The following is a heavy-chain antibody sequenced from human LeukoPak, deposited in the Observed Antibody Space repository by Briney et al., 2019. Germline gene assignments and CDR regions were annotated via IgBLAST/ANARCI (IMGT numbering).Heavy chain of an antibody. D-gene: IGHD3-9*01. Sequence: GGSLRLSCAASGFTFSSYVNWVRQAPGKGLEWVSSISSTSSYIYYADSVKGRFTISRDNAKNSLYLQMNSLRAHDTAVYYCARGQSRYFDWYLGFFDYWGQGTLVTVSS. V-gene: IGHV3-21*01. J-gene: IGHJ4*02. CDR2: ISSTSSYI. CDR3: ARGQSRYFDWYLGFFDY. CDR1: GFTFSSYV.